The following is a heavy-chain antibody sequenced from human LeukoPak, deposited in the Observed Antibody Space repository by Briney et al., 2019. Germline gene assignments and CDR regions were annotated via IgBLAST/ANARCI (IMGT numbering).Heavy chain of an antibody. J-gene: IGHJ4*02. CDR3: ATLGGYSSSWRLRGFGY. D-gene: IGHD6-13*01. CDR2: IYYSGST. CDR1: GGSISSSSYY. Sequence: SETLSLTCTVSGGSISSSSYYWGWLRQPPGKGLEWIGSIYYSGSTYYNPSLKSRVTISVDTSKNQFSLKLSSVTAADTAVYYCATLGGYSSSWRLRGFGYWGQGTLVTVSS. V-gene: IGHV4-39*07.